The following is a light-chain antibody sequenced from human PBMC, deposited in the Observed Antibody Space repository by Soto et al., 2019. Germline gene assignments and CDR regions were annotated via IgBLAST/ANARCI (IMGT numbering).Light chain of an antibody. CDR1: QSISTY. CDR2: GAS. Sequence: DIQMTQSPSSLSASIGDRITITCRASQSISTYLNWYQQKPGKAPSLLIYGASTLQSGVPSRFSGSGSATDFTLTISSLQPEDFATYYCQQTFITPPLTFGGGTKVVIK. V-gene: IGKV1-39*01. J-gene: IGKJ4*01. CDR3: QQTFITPPLT.